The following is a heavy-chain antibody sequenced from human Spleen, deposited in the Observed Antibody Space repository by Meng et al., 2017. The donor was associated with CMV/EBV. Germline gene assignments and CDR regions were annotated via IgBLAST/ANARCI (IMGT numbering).Heavy chain of an antibody. CDR1: DFAFRTYS. D-gene: IGHD2-21*02. V-gene: IGHV3-21*01. CDR3: ARDPRDLGDRNWYFDL. Sequence: GESLKISCAASDFAFRTYSMNRVRQAPGKGLEWVSSISSSGSYIYYADSVKGRFTISRDNAKNSLFLQMNSLTVEDVAIYYCARDPRDLGDRNWYFDLWGRGTLVTVSS. J-gene: IGHJ2*01. CDR2: ISSSGSYI.